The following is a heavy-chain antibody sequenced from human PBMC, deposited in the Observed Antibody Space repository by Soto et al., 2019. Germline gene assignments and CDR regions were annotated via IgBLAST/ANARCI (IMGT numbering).Heavy chain of an antibody. CDR2: ISGSGGST. V-gene: IGHV3-23*01. CDR3: AKDQGSSWYEIDY. CDR1: GFTFSNYA. J-gene: IGHJ4*02. Sequence: VQLLESGGGLVQPGGSLRLSCAASGFTFSNYAVTWVRQAPGKGREWVSTISGSGGSTYYADSVKGRFTISRDNSKNTLYLQMNSLRAEDTAVYYCAKDQGSSWYEIDYWGQGTLGTVSS. D-gene: IGHD6-13*01.